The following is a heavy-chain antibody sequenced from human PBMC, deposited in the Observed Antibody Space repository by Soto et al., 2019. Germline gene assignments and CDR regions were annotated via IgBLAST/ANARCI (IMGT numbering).Heavy chain of an antibody. CDR1: GGSVSSNSSA. J-gene: IGHJ6*02. CDR3: ARARLHICYCYGMAV. V-gene: IGHV6-1*01. D-gene: IGHD4-4*01. Sequence: SQTLSLSCAISGGSVSSNSSAWSWIRQSPSRGLEWLGRTYYRSKWYNDYAVSVKSRITIKPDSSKNHFSLQLNSVTPEDTAVYYCARARLHICYCYGMAVWAQGTRVTVSS. CDR2: TYYRSKWYN.